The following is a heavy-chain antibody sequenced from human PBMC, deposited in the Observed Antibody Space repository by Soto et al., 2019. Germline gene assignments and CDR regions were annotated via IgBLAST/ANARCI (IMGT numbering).Heavy chain of an antibody. CDR2: ISYYGSNK. D-gene: IGHD6-13*01. J-gene: IGHJ4*02. Sequence: GGSLRFSCAASLFTFGSYGMHWVRQSPGKALEWVAVISYYGSNKYYADSVKGRFTISRDNSKNTLYLQMNSLRAEDTAVYYCAKDGRIAAAAYATRFDYWGQGTLVTVSS. CDR3: AKDGRIAAAAYATRFDY. CDR1: LFTFGSYG. V-gene: IGHV3-30*18.